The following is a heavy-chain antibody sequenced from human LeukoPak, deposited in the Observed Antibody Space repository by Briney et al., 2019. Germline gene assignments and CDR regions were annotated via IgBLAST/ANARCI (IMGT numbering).Heavy chain of an antibody. CDR1: GFTFSNYE. V-gene: IGHV3-48*03. CDR3: AREWYCSRGSCYAALFDF. Sequence: GGSLRLSCAASGFTFSNYEMDWLRQAPGQGLEWVSHISRSGTIYYADSVKGRFTISRDNARNSLYLQMNNLRAEDTAVYYCAREWYCSRGSCYAALFDFWGQGTLVTVSS. CDR2: ISRSGTI. J-gene: IGHJ4*02. D-gene: IGHD2-2*01.